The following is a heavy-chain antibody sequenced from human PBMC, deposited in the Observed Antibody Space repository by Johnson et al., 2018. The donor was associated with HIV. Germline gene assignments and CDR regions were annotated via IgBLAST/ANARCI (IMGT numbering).Heavy chain of an antibody. Sequence: QVQLVESGGGVVQPGRSLRLSCAASGFTFSSYAMHWVRQAPGKGLEWVAVISYDGSNKYYADSVKGRFTISRDNSKNTLYLQMNSLRAEDTAVYYCAPRGRVGGSYGDAFDIWGQ. CDR3: APRGRVGGSYGDAFDI. V-gene: IGHV3-30*04. CDR1: GFTFSSYA. D-gene: IGHD1-26*01. CDR2: ISYDGSNK. J-gene: IGHJ3*02.